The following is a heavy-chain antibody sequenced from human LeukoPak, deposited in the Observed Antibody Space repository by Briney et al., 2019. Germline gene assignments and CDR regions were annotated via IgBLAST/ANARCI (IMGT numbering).Heavy chain of an antibody. CDR3: ASYSSGWYYFDY. D-gene: IGHD6-19*01. CDR2: INHSGST. J-gene: IGHJ4*02. CDR1: GGSFSGYY. V-gene: IGHV4-34*01. Sequence: PSETLSLTCAVYGGSFSGYYWSWIRQPPGKGLEWIGEINHSGSTNYYPSLKSRVTISVDTSKNQFSLKLSSVTAADTAVYYCASYSSGWYYFDYWGQGTLVTVSS.